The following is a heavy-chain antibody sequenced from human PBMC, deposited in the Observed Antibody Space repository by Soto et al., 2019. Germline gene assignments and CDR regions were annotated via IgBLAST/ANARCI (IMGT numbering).Heavy chain of an antibody. CDR1: GGTFTSYA. D-gene: IGHD3-22*01. Sequence: QVQLVQSGAEVKKPGSSVKVSCKASGGTFTSYAISWVRQAPGQGLEWMGGIIPILGTANYAQKFQGRVTITADESKSTAYLELSSLRSEDTAVYYCARDEDSSGSEYFQHWGQATLVTVSS. CDR2: IIPILGTA. V-gene: IGHV1-69*12. CDR3: ARDEDSSGSEYFQH. J-gene: IGHJ1*01.